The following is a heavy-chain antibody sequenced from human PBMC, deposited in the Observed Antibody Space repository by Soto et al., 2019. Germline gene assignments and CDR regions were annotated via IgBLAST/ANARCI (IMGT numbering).Heavy chain of an antibody. J-gene: IGHJ4*02. CDR1: GYTFTGYY. V-gene: IGHV1-2*02. CDR3: ARTDYLFSTLTYYFDY. CDR2: INPDNGVP. Sequence: ASVKVSCKASGYTFTGYYVNWARQAPGQGLEWMGWINPDNGVPNYAQKFQGRVTLSRDTSIKTAYMELSRLTSDDTAMYYCARTDYLFSTLTYYFDYCGQGTMVTVYS. D-gene: IGHD3-16*01.